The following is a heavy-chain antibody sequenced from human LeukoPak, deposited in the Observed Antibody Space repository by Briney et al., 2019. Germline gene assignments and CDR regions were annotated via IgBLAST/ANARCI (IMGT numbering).Heavy chain of an antibody. CDR2: IIPIFGTG. Sequence: SVKVSCKASGGTFSSYAISWVRQAPGQGLELMGGIIPIFGTGNYAQKFQGRVTITADKSTSTAYMELSSLRSEDTAVYSCARAKSLLWFGELLGAFDIWGQGTMVTVSS. CDR3: ARAKSLLWFGELLGAFDI. V-gene: IGHV1-69*06. J-gene: IGHJ3*02. CDR1: GGTFSSYA. D-gene: IGHD3-10*01.